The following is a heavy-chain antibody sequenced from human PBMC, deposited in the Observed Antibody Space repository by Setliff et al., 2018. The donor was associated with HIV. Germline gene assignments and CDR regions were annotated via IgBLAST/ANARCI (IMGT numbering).Heavy chain of an antibody. CDR2: ISAYNVNT. D-gene: IGHD2-2*01. V-gene: IGHV1-18*01. Sequence: ASVKVSCKASGYSFTSYGVSWVRQAPGQGLEWMGWISAYNVNTNYAQKLQGRVTMTTDTSTSTAYMELRSLRSVDTAVYYCARGTTPLGWFDPWGQGTLVTVSS. J-gene: IGHJ5*02. CDR3: ARGTTPLGWFDP. CDR1: GYSFTSYG.